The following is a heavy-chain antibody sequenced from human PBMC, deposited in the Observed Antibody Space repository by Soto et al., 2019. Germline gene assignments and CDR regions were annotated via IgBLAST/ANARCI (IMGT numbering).Heavy chain of an antibody. V-gene: IGHV3-66*01. D-gene: IGHD3-10*01. CDR3: ARVYGLKPASAFDI. CDR2: IYSGGST. Sequence: GGSLRLSCAASGFTVSSNYMSWVRQAPGKGLEWVSVIYSGGSTYYADSVKGRFTISRDNSKNTLYLQMNSLRAEDTAVYYCARVYGLKPASAFDIWGQGTMLTISS. J-gene: IGHJ3*02. CDR1: GFTVSSNY.